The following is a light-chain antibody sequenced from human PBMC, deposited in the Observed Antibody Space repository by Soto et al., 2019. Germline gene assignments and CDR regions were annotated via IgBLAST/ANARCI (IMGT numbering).Light chain of an antibody. J-gene: IGKJ4*01. CDR3: QQYYSTPLT. CDR1: QNVDSNY. Sequence: EIVLTPSPRTLSLSPGERATLSCRASQNVDSNYLAWYQQKPGQAPRLLIHGATTRATGIPARFSGSGSGTEFTLTISSLQAEDVAVYYCQQYYSTPLTFGGGTKVAIK. V-gene: IGKV3D-7*01. CDR2: GAT.